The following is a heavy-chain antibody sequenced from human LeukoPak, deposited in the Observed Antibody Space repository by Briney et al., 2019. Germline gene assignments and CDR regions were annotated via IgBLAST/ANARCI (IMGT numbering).Heavy chain of an antibody. J-gene: IGHJ4*02. D-gene: IGHD1-1*01. CDR3: ARAGAAWMEPMGFIDN. V-gene: IGHV1-2*02. Sequence: ASVKVSCKVSGYTLTELSMHWVRQAPGQGLEWMGWINPYNGGTSYALKFQGRVTMTRDTSISTGFMDLSRLRSDDTAVYYCARAGAAWMEPMGFIDNWGQGTLVTVSS. CDR1: GYTLTELS. CDR2: INPYNGGT.